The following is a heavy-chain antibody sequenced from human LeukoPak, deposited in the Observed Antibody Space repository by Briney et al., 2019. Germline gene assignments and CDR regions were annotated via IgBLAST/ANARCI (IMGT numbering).Heavy chain of an antibody. CDR1: GFTFDDYT. CDR3: ARDRLLWFGELSARAAFDI. D-gene: IGHD3-10*01. CDR2: ISWNSGSI. V-gene: IGHV3-9*01. Sequence: GGSLRLSCAASGFTFDDYTMHWVRQAPGKGLEWVSGISWNSGSIGYADSVKGRFTISRDNAKNSLYLQMNSLRAEDTAVYYCARDRLLWFGELSARAAFDIWGQGTMVTVSS. J-gene: IGHJ3*02.